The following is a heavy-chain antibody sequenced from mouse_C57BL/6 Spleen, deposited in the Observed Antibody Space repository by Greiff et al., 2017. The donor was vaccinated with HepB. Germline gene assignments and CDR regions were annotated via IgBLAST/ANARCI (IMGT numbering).Heavy chain of an antibody. D-gene: IGHD2-2*01. V-gene: IGHV1-82*01. CDR2: IYPGDGDT. CDR1: GYAFSSSW. Sequence: QVQLQQSGPELVKPGASVKISCKASGYAFSSSWMNWVKQRPGKGLEWIGRIYPGDGDTNYNGKFKGKATLTADKSSSTAYMQLSSLTSEDSAVYFCAKYGYVYAMDYWGQGTSVTVSS. CDR3: AKYGYVYAMDY. J-gene: IGHJ4*01.